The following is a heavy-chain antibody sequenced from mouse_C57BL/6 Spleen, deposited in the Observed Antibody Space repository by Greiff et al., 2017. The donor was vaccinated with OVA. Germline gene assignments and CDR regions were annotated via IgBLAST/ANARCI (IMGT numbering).Heavy chain of an antibody. CDR3: ARRGRDLYDGYYVFAY. J-gene: IGHJ3*01. Sequence: VQLQQPGAELVKPGASVKLSCKASGYTFTSYWMHWVKQRPGQGLEWIGMIHPNSGSTNYNEKFKSKATLTVDKSSSTAYMQLSSLTSEDSAVYYCARRGRDLYDGYYVFAYWGQGTLVTVSA. V-gene: IGHV1-64*01. CDR1: GYTFTSYW. D-gene: IGHD2-3*01. CDR2: IHPNSGST.